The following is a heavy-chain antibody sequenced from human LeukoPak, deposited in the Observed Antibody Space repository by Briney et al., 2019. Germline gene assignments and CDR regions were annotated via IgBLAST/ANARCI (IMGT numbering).Heavy chain of an antibody. CDR1: GFTFSNSA. J-gene: IGHJ4*02. D-gene: IGHD3-16*01. Sequence: AGGSLRLSCVASGFTFSNSAMSWVRQAPGKGLEWVSAISVSGINTWSADSVKGRFTISRDISENMLYLQMNSLRVEDSAVYYCAKDGLGMNYWGQGTLVTVSS. CDR2: ISVSGINT. V-gene: IGHV3-23*01. CDR3: AKDGLGMNY.